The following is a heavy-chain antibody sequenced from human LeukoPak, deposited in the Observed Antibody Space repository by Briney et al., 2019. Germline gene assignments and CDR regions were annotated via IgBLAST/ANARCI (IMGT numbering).Heavy chain of an antibody. CDR3: AKAGAVVVVAAKYFDY. D-gene: IGHD2-15*01. J-gene: IGHJ4*02. CDR1: GFTFSSYW. Sequence: GGSLRLSCAASGFTFSSYWMSWVRQAPGKGLEWVSYISSSGSTIYYADSVKGRFTISRDNAKNSLYLQMNSLRAEDTAVYYCAKAGAVVVVAAKYFDYWGQGTLVTVSS. CDR2: ISSSGSTI. V-gene: IGHV3-48*04.